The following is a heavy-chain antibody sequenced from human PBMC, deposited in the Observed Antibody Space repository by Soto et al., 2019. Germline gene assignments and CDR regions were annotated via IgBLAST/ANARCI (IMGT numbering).Heavy chain of an antibody. J-gene: IGHJ4*02. Sequence: GASVKVSCKASGGTFSSYTISWVRQAPGQGLEWMGGIIPIFGTANYAQKFQGRVTITADESTSTAYMELSSLRSEDTAVYYCARTVRPYYYDSSGPRALFDYWGQGTLVTVSS. CDR2: IIPIFGTA. CDR1: GGTFSSYT. V-gene: IGHV1-69*13. D-gene: IGHD3-22*01. CDR3: ARTVRPYYYDSSGPRALFDY.